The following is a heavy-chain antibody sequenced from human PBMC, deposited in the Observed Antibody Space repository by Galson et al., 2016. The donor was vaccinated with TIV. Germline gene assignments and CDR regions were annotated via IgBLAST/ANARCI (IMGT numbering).Heavy chain of an antibody. CDR1: GYIFTNYY. D-gene: IGHD1-26*01. Sequence: SVKVSCKASGYIFTNYYFHWVRQAPGQGLEWMGVIDPSSGGTTYAQKFQARLIMKRDTSTTTVYMDLSSLKSGDTAVYYCTRDLGRLRDYWGQGTLVTVSS. V-gene: IGHV1-46*01. CDR2: IDPSSGGT. J-gene: IGHJ4*02. CDR3: TRDLGRLRDY.